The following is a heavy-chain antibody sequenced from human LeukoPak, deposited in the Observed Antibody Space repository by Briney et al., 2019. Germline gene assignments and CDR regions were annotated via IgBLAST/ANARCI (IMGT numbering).Heavy chain of an antibody. CDR2: IYTSGST. D-gene: IGHD1-26*01. CDR1: GGSISSSSYY. Sequence: PSETLSLTCTVSGGSISSSSYYWGWIRQPPGKGLEWIGRIYTSGSTNYNPSLKSRVTMSVDTSKNQFSLKLSSVTAADTAVYYCAREYSGSYHDAFDIWGQGTMVTVSS. J-gene: IGHJ3*02. CDR3: AREYSGSYHDAFDI. V-gene: IGHV4-39*07.